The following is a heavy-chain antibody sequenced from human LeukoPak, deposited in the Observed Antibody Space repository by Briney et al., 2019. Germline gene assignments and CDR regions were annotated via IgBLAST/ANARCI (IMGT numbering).Heavy chain of an antibody. D-gene: IGHD2-15*01. J-gene: IGHJ4*02. CDR1: GYTFTSYG. V-gene: IGHV1-18*01. CDR2: ISAHYGNT. Sequence: ASVKVSWKASGYTFTSYGITWVRQAPGQGLEWMGWISAHYGNTNYAQKFQGRLTMTTDTSTNTAYMELRSLRPDDTAVYFCARDFFHGHCSGLTCFLLDSWGQGSLVTVSS. CDR3: ARDFFHGHCSGLTCFLLDS.